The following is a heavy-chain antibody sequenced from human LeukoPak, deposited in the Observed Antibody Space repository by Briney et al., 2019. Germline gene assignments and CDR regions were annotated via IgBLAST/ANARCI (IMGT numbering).Heavy chain of an antibody. CDR3: ARAEGGPPLLWPYY. CDR2: TYYSGST. Sequence: SETLSLTCTVSGGSISSYYWSWIRQPPGKGLEWIGYTYYSGSTNYNPSLKSRVTISVDTSKNQFSLKLSSVTAADTAVYYCARAEGGPPLLWPYYWGQGTLVTVSS. CDR1: GGSISSYY. J-gene: IGHJ4*02. V-gene: IGHV4-59*01. D-gene: IGHD2-2*01.